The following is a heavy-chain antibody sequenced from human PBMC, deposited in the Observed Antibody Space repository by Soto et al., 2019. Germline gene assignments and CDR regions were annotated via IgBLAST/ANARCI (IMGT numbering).Heavy chain of an antibody. CDR1: GYTFTSYD. J-gene: IGHJ3*02. CDR3: ARDWYPVLRYFDWLSTLDAFDI. Sequence: ASVKVSCKASGYTFTSYDINWVRQATGQGLEWMGWMNPNSGNTGYAQKFQGRVTMTRNTSISTAYMELSSLRSEDTAVYYCARDWYPVLRYFDWLSTLDAFDIWGQGTMVTVSS. CDR2: MNPNSGNT. V-gene: IGHV1-8*01. D-gene: IGHD3-9*01.